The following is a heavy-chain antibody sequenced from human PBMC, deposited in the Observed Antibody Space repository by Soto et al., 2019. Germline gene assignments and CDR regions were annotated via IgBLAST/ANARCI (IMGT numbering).Heavy chain of an antibody. CDR2: IYYSGST. J-gene: IGHJ6*02. Sequence: PSETLSLTCTVSGGSISSGDYYWSWIRQPPGKGLEWIGYIYYSGSTYYNPSLKSRVTISVDTSKNQFSLKLSSVTAADTAVYYCARDYYGSGPHGGMDVWGQGTTVTVSS. CDR1: GGSISSGDYY. V-gene: IGHV4-30-4*01. D-gene: IGHD3-10*01. CDR3: ARDYYGSGPHGGMDV.